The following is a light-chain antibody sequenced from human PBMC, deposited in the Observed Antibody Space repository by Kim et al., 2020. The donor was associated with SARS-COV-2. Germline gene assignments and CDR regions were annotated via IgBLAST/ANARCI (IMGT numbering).Light chain of an antibody. CDR3: QAWDSSTGGV. Sequence: SYELTQPPSVSVSPGQTASITCSGDKLGDKYARWYQQKPGQSPVLVIYQDSKRPSGIPERFSGSNSGNTATLTISGTQAMDEADYYCQAWDSSTGGVFGG. CDR1: KLGDKY. J-gene: IGLJ2*01. V-gene: IGLV3-1*01. CDR2: QDS.